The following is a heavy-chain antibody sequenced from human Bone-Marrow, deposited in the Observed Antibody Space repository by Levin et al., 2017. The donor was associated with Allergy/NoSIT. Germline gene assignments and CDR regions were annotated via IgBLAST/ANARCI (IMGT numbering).Heavy chain of an antibody. CDR2: INHSGST. Sequence: GSLRLSCAVYGGSFSGYYWSWIRQPPGKGLEWIGEINHSGSTNYNPSLKSRVTISVDTSKNQFSLKLSSVTAADTAVYYCARYPYSSSWYYGNWFDPWGQGTLVTVSS. CDR3: ARYPYSSSWYYGNWFDP. V-gene: IGHV4-34*01. D-gene: IGHD6-13*01. J-gene: IGHJ5*02. CDR1: GGSFSGYY.